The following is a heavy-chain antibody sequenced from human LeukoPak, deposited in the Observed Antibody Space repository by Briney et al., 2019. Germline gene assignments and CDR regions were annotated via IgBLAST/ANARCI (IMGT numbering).Heavy chain of an antibody. CDR3: ARDRWWELPYPTFDY. V-gene: IGHV1-18*04. J-gene: IGHJ4*02. D-gene: IGHD1-26*01. Sequence: ASVKVSCKASGYTFTSYGISWVRQAPGQGLEGMGWISVYNGNTKYAQNLQGRVTMTTDTSTSTAYMELRSLRSDDTAVYYCARDRWWELPYPTFDYWGQGTLVTVSS. CDR2: ISVYNGNT. CDR1: GYTFTSYG.